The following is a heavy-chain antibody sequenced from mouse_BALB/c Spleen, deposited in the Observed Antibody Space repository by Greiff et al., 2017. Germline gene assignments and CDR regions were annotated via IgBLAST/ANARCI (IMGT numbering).Heavy chain of an antibody. J-gene: IGHJ4*01. CDR1: GFTFSSYG. CDR3: ARHAMDY. V-gene: IGHV5-6*03. CDR2: ISSGGSYT. Sequence: EVKVVESGGGLVQPGGSLKLSCAASGFTFSSYGMSWVRQTPDKRLEWVATISSGGSYTYYPDSVKGRFTISRDNAKNTLYLQMSSLKSEDTAMYYCARHAMDYWGQGTSVTVSS.